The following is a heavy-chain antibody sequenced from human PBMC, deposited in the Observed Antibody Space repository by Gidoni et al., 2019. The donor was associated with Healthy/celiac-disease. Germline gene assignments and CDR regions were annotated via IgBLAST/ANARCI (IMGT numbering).Heavy chain of an antibody. V-gene: IGHV3-33*01. Sequence: QEQLVESGGGVAQPGGSLRLSCAASGFTFSSHGMHWVRQAPGKGLEWVAVVWHDGRNKYYVDSVKGRFTISRDNSKSMLYLQMNSLRDEDTAVYYCARDRSTDAFDVWGQGTMVTVSS. CDR1: GFTFSSHG. CDR2: VWHDGRNK. J-gene: IGHJ3*01. CDR3: ARDRSTDAFDV.